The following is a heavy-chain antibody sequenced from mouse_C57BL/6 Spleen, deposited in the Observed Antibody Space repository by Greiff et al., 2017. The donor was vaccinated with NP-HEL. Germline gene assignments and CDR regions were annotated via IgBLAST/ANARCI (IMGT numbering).Heavy chain of an antibody. CDR1: GFTFSSYA. D-gene: IGHD2-4*01. CDR2: ISSGGDYI. Sequence: EVQLVESGEGLVKPGGSLKLSCAASGFTFSSYAMSWVRQTPEKRLEWVAYISSGGDYIYYADTVKGRFTSSRDNARNTLYLQMSILKSEDTAMYYCTRERGYYDYDYAMDYWGQGTSVTVSS. J-gene: IGHJ4*01. CDR3: TRERGYYDYDYAMDY. V-gene: IGHV5-9-1*02.